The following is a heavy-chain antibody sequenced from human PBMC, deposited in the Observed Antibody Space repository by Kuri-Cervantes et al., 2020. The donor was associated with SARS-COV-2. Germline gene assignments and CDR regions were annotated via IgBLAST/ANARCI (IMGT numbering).Heavy chain of an antibody. J-gene: IGHJ4*02. V-gene: IGHV1-46*01. D-gene: IGHD2-15*01. Sequence: ASVKVSCKASGYIFTNYYMSWVRQAPGQGLEWLGIINPSGGGTSYAQKFQGRVTMTRDASTSTVYMELSSLRSDDTAVYYCARYCGGKRPYFDYWGQGTLVTVSS. CDR2: INPSGGGT. CDR1: GYIFTNYY. CDR3: ARYCGGKRPYFDY.